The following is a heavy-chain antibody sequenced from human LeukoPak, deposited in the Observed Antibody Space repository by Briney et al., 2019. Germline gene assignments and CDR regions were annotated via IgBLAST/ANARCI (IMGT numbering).Heavy chain of an antibody. J-gene: IGHJ4*02. CDR1: GGSISSYY. CDR3: ARDGYDWLLLDY. D-gene: IGHD3-9*01. V-gene: IGHV4-4*07. CDR2: IYTSGST. Sequence: SETLSLTCTVSGGSISSYYWSWIRQPAGKGLEWIGRIYTSGSTNYNPSLKSRVTMSVDTSKNQLSLKLSSVTAADTAVYYCARDGYDWLLLDYWGQGTLVTVSS.